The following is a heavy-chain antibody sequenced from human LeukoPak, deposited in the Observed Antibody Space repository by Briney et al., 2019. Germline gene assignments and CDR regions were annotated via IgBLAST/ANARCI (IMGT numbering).Heavy chain of an antibody. V-gene: IGHV3-48*04. CDR3: ARPYYDILTGYYIGGQPFDY. CDR2: ISSSSSTI. D-gene: IGHD3-9*01. J-gene: IGHJ4*02. Sequence: GGSLRLSCAASGFTFSSYSMNWVRQAPGKGLEWVSYISSSSSTIYYADSVKGRFTISSDNAKNSLYLQMNSLRAEDTAVYYCARPYYDILTGYYIGGQPFDYWGQGTLVTVSS. CDR1: GFTFSSYS.